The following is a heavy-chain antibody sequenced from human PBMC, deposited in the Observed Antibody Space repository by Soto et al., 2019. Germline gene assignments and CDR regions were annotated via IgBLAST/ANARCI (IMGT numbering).Heavy chain of an antibody. J-gene: IGHJ4*02. V-gene: IGHV1-46*01. Sequence: QVQLVQSGAEVKKPGASVKVSCKASGYTFTSYYMHWVRQAPGQGLEWMGIINPSGGSTSYAQKFQGRGTMTRDTSTSTVYMELSSLRSEDTAVYCCATLYIAAAGTWFDYWGQGTLVTVSS. CDR3: ATLYIAAAGTWFDY. CDR2: INPSGGST. CDR1: GYTFTSYY. D-gene: IGHD6-13*01.